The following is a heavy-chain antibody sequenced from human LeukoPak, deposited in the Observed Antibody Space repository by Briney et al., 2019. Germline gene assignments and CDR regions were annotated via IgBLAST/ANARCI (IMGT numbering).Heavy chain of an antibody. D-gene: IGHD3-22*01. Sequence: ASVKVSCKASGYTFTIYYTHWVRQSPGKGLEGMGIINPSGTRTSYPQNFQGRVTMTTDTSTSTVYVELSSLTSDDTAVYYCVRGASDTSGYYYVLDYWGQGTLVTVSS. CDR1: GYTFTIYY. CDR3: VRGASDTSGYYYVLDY. CDR2: INPSGTRT. V-gene: IGHV1-46*01. J-gene: IGHJ4*02.